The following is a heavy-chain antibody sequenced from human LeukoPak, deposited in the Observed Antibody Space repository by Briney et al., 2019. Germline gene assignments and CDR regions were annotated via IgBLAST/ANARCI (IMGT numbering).Heavy chain of an antibody. J-gene: IGHJ4*02. D-gene: IGHD3-10*01. CDR1: GFTFDDYA. Sequence: PGGSLRLSCAASGFTFDDYAIHWVRQAPGKGLEWVSGISWNSGSIGYADSVKGRFTISRDNAKNSLYLQMNSLRAEDTALYYCAKSDYGSGRPLDYWGQGTLVTVSS. V-gene: IGHV3-9*01. CDR3: AKSDYGSGRPLDY. CDR2: ISWNSGSI.